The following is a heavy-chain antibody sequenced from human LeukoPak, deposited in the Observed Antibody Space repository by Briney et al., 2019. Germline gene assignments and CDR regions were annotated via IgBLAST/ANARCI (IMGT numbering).Heavy chain of an antibody. V-gene: IGHV1-18*04. CDR2: ISAYNGNT. Sequence: GESLKISCKGSGYSFTSYWIGWVRQAPGQGLEWMGWISAYNGNTNYAQKLQGRVTMTTDTSTSTAYMELRSLRSDDTAVYYCAREDGENDYWGQGTLVTVSS. J-gene: IGHJ4*02. CDR3: AREDGENDY. CDR1: GYSFTSYW. D-gene: IGHD4-17*01.